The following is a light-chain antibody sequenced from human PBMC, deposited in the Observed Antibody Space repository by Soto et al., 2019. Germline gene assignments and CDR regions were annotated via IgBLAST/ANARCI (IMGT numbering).Light chain of an antibody. CDR3: QSYDSSLSGYV. CDR1: SSNIGAGYD. J-gene: IGLJ1*01. CDR2: GNS. V-gene: IGLV1-40*01. Sequence: QSVLTQPPSVSGAPGQEVTISCTGSSSNIGAGYDVHWYQQLPGTAPKLLIYGNSNRPSGVPDRFSGSKSGTSASLAITGLQAEDEADYYCQSYDSSLSGYVFGTGTKLTVL.